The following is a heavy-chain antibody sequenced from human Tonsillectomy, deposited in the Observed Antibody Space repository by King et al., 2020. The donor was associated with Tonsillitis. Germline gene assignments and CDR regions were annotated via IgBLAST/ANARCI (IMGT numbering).Heavy chain of an antibody. CDR2: IDPSDSYT. CDR1: GYSFTSYW. J-gene: IGHJ6*02. D-gene: IGHD5-24*01. Sequence: QLVQSGAEVKKPGESLTISCKTSGYSFTSYWISWVRQMPGKGLEWMGRIDPSDSYTNYSPSFQGRVTISADKSISTAYLQWSSLKASDTAIYFCARRYRGLQDQYYYYYGLDVWGQGTTVTVSS. V-gene: IGHV5-10-1*03. CDR3: ARRYRGLQDQYYYYYGLDV.